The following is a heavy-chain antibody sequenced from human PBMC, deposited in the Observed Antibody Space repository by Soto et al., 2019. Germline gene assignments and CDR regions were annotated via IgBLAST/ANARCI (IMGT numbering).Heavy chain of an antibody. D-gene: IGHD2-15*01. CDR3: ARVHCSAGTCLDGLDV. J-gene: IGHJ6*02. V-gene: IGHV6-1*01. CDR2: TDYRSKWFL. CDR1: GDRVSSSRAC. Sequence: SETLALTCVISGDRVSSSRACWNWIRQSPSRGLEGLGRTDYRSKWFLDYAASVQSRMTINPDTSRNQFCLQLNSATPEDTAVYYCARVHCSAGTCLDGLDVWGQGTTVTVSS.